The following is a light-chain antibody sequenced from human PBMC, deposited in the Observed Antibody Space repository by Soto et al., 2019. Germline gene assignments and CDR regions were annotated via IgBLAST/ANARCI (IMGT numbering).Light chain of an antibody. V-gene: IGLV2-23*02. J-gene: IGLJ2*01. Sequence: SALTRPASVSGSPGQSITISCTGTSSDVGSYNLVSWYQQHPGKAPKLMIYEVSKRPSGVSNRFSGSKSGNTASLTISGLQAEDEADYYCCSYAGSSTVVFGGGTKVTVL. CDR2: EVS. CDR3: CSYAGSSTVV. CDR1: SSDVGSYNL.